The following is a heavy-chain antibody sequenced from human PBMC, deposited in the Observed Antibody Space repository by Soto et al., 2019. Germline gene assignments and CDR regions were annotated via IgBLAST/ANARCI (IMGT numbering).Heavy chain of an antibody. D-gene: IGHD1-7*01. CDR3: ARDLRGSTGCFDP. CDR2: IYYSGST. V-gene: IGHV4-59*01. CDR1: GGSISSYY. J-gene: IGHJ5*02. Sequence: QVQLQESGPGLVKPSETLSLTCTVSGGSISSYYWSWIRQPPGKGLEWIGYIYYSGSTNYCPSLKRRVNISADTSKNQFSLKLSSVTAADTAVYYCARDLRGSTGCFDPWGQGTLVTVSS.